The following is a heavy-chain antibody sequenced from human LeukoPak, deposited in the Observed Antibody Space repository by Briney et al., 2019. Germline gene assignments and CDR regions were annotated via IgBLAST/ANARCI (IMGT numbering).Heavy chain of an antibody. V-gene: IGHV1-8*03. Sequence: ASVKVSCKASGYTFTSYDIKWVRQATGQGLEWMGWMNPNSGNTGYAHKFQGRVTITRNSSIRTAYMELSRLRSEDTAVYYCAGGRCSSTSCLDYYMDVWGKGTTVTVSS. CDR1: GYTFTSYD. CDR2: MNPNSGNT. CDR3: AGGRCSSTSCLDYYMDV. J-gene: IGHJ6*03. D-gene: IGHD2-2*01.